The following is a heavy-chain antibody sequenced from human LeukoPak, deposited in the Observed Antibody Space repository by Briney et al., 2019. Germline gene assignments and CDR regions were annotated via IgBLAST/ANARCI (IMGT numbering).Heavy chain of an antibody. J-gene: IGHJ4*02. D-gene: IGHD6-13*01. CDR3: ARGSTRADDY. Sequence: SETLSLTCTVSGASISNHYWSWIRQSPGKGLEWIGYVHHNGDSNYNPSLKSRVATSIDTSRKQFSLTLYSVSAADTAVYYCARGSTRADDYWGQGILVTVSS. CDR2: VHHNGDS. V-gene: IGHV4-59*11. CDR1: GASISNHY.